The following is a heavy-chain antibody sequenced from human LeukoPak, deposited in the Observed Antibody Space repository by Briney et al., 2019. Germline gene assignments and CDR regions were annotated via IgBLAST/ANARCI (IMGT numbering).Heavy chain of an antibody. V-gene: IGHV3-21*01. Sequence: GGSLRLSCAASGFTFSSYSMNWVRQAPGKGLEWVSSISSSSSYIYYADSVKGRFTISRDNAKNSLYLQMNSLRAEDTAVYYCARDPALLPDILTGSVDYWGQGTLVTVSS. J-gene: IGHJ4*02. CDR2: ISSSSSYI. D-gene: IGHD3-9*01. CDR1: GFTFSSYS. CDR3: ARDPALLPDILTGSVDY.